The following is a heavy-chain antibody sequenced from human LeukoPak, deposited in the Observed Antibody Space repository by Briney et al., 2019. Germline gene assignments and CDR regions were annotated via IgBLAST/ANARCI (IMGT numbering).Heavy chain of an antibody. D-gene: IGHD1-26*01. J-gene: IGHJ4*02. CDR3: ARVGASTTLDY. V-gene: IGHV1-69*04. Sequence: ASVKVSCKASGYTFTSYDINWVRQATGQGLEWMGRIIPILGIANYAQKFQGRVTITADKSTSTAYMELSSLRSEDTAVYYCARVGASTTLDYWGQGTLVTVSS. CDR2: IIPILGIA. CDR1: GYTFTSYD.